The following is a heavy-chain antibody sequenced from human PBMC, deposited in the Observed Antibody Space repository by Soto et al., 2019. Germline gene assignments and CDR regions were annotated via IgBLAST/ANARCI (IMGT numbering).Heavy chain of an antibody. CDR3: ARVKGTSVMDV. V-gene: IGHV4-31*03. D-gene: IGHD3-16*01. J-gene: IGHJ4*02. CDR2: IYPTGST. CDR1: GVSISSGGYY. Sequence: QAQVQESGPGLVKPSQTLSLTCTVSGVSISSGGYYWSWIRQHPNKGLEWIGFIYPTGSTYYNPSLMGRIPISLGKSETQFSLRLSSVIAADTAVYDCARVKGTSVMDVWGQGTLVTVSS.